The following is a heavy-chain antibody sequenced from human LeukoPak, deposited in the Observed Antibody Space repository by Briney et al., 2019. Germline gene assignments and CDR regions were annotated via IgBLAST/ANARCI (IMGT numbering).Heavy chain of an antibody. V-gene: IGHV1-2*02. CDR2: INPNSGGT. CDR3: ARGSGFDY. CDR1: GYTFTGSY. J-gene: IGHJ4*02. Sequence: ASVKVSCKASGYTFTGSYMHWVRQAPGQGLEWMGRINPNSGGTSFAQKLQGRVTMTRDTSISTAYMELTRLRYDDTAVYYCARGSGFDYWGQGTLVTVSS. D-gene: IGHD2-15*01.